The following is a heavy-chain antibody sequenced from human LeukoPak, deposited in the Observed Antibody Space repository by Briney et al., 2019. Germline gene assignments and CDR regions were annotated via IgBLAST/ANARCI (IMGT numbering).Heavy chain of an antibody. CDR1: GGSFSGYY. CDR2: INHSGST. V-gene: IGHV4-34*09. CDR3: ARSHYYDSSGYYGLYFDY. J-gene: IGHJ4*02. D-gene: IGHD3-22*01. Sequence: PSETLSLTCAVYGGSFSGYYWSWIRQPPGKGLEWIGEINHSGSTYYNPSLKSRVTISVDTSKNQFSLKLSSVTAADTAVYYCARSHYYDSSGYYGLYFDYWGQGTLVTVSS.